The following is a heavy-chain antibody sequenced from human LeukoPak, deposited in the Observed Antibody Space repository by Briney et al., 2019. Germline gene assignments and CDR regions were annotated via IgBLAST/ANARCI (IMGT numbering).Heavy chain of an antibody. D-gene: IGHD6-19*01. CDR3: ARRPYSSGSYGLFDY. Sequence: ASVKVSCKASGYTFTGYYMHWVRQAPGQGLEWMGWINPNSGGTNYAQKFQGRVTMTRDTSISTAYMELSRLRSDDTAVYYCARRPYSSGSYGLFDYWGQGTLVTVSS. CDR2: INPNSGGT. J-gene: IGHJ4*02. V-gene: IGHV1-2*02. CDR1: GYTFTGYY.